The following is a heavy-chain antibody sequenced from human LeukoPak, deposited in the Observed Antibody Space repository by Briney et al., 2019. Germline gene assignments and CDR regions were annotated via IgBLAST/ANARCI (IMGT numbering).Heavy chain of an antibody. CDR1: GGPISSSSYY. CDR2: IYYSGST. D-gene: IGHD1-1*01. Sequence: PSETLSLTCTVSGGPISSSSYYWDWIRQPPGKGLEWIGSIYYSGSTYYNPSLKSRVTISVDTSKNQFSLKLSSVTAADTAVYYCARDGINWNDVLDYWGQGTLVTVSS. CDR3: ARDGINWNDVLDY. J-gene: IGHJ4*02. V-gene: IGHV4-39*07.